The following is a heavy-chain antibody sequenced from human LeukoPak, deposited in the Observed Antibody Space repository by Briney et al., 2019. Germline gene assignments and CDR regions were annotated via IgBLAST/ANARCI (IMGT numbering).Heavy chain of an antibody. CDR2: INPNSGGT. CDR1: GYTFTGYY. V-gene: IGHV1-2*02. Sequence: ASVKVSCKASGYTFTGYYMHWVRQAPGQGLEWMGWINPNSGGTNYAQKFQGRVTMTRATSISTAYMELSRLRSDDTAVYYCARELEDIVVVPAAVDYWGQGTLVTVSS. J-gene: IGHJ4*02. D-gene: IGHD2-2*01. CDR3: ARELEDIVVVPAAVDY.